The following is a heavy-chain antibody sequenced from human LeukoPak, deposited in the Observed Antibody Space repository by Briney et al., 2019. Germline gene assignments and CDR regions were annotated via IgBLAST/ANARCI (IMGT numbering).Heavy chain of an antibody. CDR1: GFTFSSYA. CDR2: ISGSGGST. CDR3: ARDRVGATDYFDY. Sequence: GGSLRLSCAASGFTFSSYAMSWVRQAPGKGLEWVSAISGSGGSTYNADSVKGRFTISRDNSKNTLYLQMNSLRAEDTAVYYCARDRVGATDYFDYWGQGTLVTVSS. V-gene: IGHV3-23*01. D-gene: IGHD1-26*01. J-gene: IGHJ4*02.